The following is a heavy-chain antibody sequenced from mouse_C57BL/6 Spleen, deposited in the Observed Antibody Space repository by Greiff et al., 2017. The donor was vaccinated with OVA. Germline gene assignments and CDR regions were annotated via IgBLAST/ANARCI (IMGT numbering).Heavy chain of an antibody. V-gene: IGHV5-6*01. CDR2: ISSGGSYT. J-gene: IGHJ2*01. D-gene: IGHD1-3*01. CDR1: GFTFSSYG. CDR3: ARHGSKGGYYFDY. Sequence: DVHLVESGGDLVKPGGSLKLSCAASGFTFSSYGMSWVRQTPDKRLEWVATISSGGSYTYSPDSVKGRFTISRDNAKNTLYLQMSSLKSEDTAMYYCARHGSKGGYYFDYWGQGTTLTVSS.